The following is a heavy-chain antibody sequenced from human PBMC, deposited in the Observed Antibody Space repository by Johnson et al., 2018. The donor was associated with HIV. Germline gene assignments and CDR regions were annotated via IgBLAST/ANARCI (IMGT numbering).Heavy chain of an antibody. CDR3: TKDRQWGPRDAFDI. CDR2: ISWNSGSI. V-gene: IGHV3-20*04. D-gene: IGHD6-19*01. Sequence: VQLVESGGGVVRPGGSLRLSCAASGFSVSSKYMSWVRQAPGKGLAWVSGISWNSGSIGYADSVKGRFTISRDNAKNSLYLQMNSLRAEDTAVYYCTKDRQWGPRDAFDIWGQGTMVTVSS. CDR1: GFSVSSKY. J-gene: IGHJ3*02.